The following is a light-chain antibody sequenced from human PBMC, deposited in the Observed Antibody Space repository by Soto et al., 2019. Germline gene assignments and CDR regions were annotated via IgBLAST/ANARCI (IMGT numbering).Light chain of an antibody. V-gene: IGKV1-39*01. CDR3: QQSNTTASIT. Sequence: DIQMTQSPSSLSASVGDRVTITCRASQSISRNLNWYQHKPGKAPKLLIYAASSLQNGVPSRFSGGGSGTEVTLSISSLQPEDFGTYSCQQSNTTASITFGPGTRLEIK. CDR2: AAS. CDR1: QSISRN. J-gene: IGKJ5*01.